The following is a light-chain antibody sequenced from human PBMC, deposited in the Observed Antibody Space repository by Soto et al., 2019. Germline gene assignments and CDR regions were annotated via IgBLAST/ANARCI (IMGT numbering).Light chain of an antibody. CDR3: QQYYNWPPAWT. Sequence: DIVMTQSPASLSVSPGEGVTLSCRASQSVGNDLAWYQQIAGQAPRILIYGASTRATGVPARFSGSGSGTDFTLTISTLQSEDFAVYYCQQYYNWPPAWTFGQGTRVDIK. CDR2: GAS. J-gene: IGKJ1*01. CDR1: QSVGND. V-gene: IGKV3-15*01.